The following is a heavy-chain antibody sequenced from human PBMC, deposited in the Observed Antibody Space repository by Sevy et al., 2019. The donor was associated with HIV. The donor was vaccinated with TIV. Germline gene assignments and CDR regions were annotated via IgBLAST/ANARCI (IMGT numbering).Heavy chain of an antibody. J-gene: IGHJ4*02. D-gene: IGHD6-13*01. V-gene: IGHV1-3*04. CDR1: GYTFTGNA. CDR3: DRDRAGAVKYFDF. CDR2: INIGNGNT. Sequence: ASVKVSCKAFGYTFTGNALHWVRQAPGQRLEWMGWINIGNGNTKYSQKFHGTVTITRDTSATTAYMELSSLIPEDTATYYCDRDRAGAVKYFDFWGQGSLVTVSS.